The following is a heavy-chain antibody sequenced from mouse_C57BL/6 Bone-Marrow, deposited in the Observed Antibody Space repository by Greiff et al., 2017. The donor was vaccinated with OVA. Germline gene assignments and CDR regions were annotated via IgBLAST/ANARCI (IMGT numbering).Heavy chain of an antibody. CDR3: ARSIDYDLAWFAY. CDR1: GYTFTSYW. Sequence: VQLQQPGAELVMPGASVKLSCKASGYTFTSYWMHWVKQRPGQGLEWIGEIDPSDSYTNYNQKFKGKSTLTVDKSSSTASMQLSSLTSEDSAVYYCARSIDYDLAWFAYWGQGTLVTVSA. V-gene: IGHV1-69*01. D-gene: IGHD2-3*01. CDR2: IDPSDSYT. J-gene: IGHJ3*01.